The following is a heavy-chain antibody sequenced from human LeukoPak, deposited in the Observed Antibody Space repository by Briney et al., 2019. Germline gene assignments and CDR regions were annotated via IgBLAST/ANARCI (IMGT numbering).Heavy chain of an antibody. CDR2: IYTSGST. CDR1: GGSISSYY. J-gene: IGHJ4*02. CDR3: ATSAAVAGWMGYFDY. V-gene: IGHV4-4*07. D-gene: IGHD6-19*01. Sequence: SETLSLTCTVSGGSISSYYWSWIGQPAGKGLEWIGRIYTSGSTNYNPSLKSRVTMSVDTSKNQFSLKLSSVTAADTAVYYCATSAAVAGWMGYFDYWGQGTLVTVSS.